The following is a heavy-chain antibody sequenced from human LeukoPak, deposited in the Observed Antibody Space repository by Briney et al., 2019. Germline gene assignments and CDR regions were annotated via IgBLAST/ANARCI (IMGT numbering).Heavy chain of an antibody. CDR2: ITSSGSAI. D-gene: IGHD1-7*01. CDR3: ARDWKYKVYY. V-gene: IGHV3-21*01. Sequence: GGSLRLSCAASGFTFSTYIMNWVRQAPGKGLEWVSSITSSGSAIYYADSVKGRFTISRDNAKNSLYLQMNSLRAEDTAVYYCARDWKYKVYYWGQGTLVTVSS. J-gene: IGHJ4*02. CDR1: GFTFSTYI.